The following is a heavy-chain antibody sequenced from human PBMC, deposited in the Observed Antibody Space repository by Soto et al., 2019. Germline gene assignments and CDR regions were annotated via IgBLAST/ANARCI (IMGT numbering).Heavy chain of an antibody. Sequence: QVQLVESGGGVVQPGTSLRLSCAASGFTFSSYGMHWVRQAPGKGPEWVAVIWFDGSNEYYGDSVKGRFTISRDNSKNPLDLQMNSLRAEETGVYYCARSGGYDYYYAMEVWGQGATVNVSS. CDR1: GFTFSSYG. CDR3: ARSGGYDYYYAMEV. D-gene: IGHD6-19*01. J-gene: IGHJ6*02. V-gene: IGHV3-33*01. CDR2: IWFDGSNE.